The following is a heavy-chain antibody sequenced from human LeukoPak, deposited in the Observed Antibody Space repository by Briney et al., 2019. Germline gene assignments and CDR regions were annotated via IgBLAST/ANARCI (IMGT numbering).Heavy chain of an antibody. V-gene: IGHV1-18*01. CDR2: ISAYNGNT. D-gene: IGHD6-13*01. Sequence: ASVKVSCKASGYTFTSYGISWVRQAPGQGLEWMGWISAYNGNTNYAQKLQGRVTMTTDTSTSTAYMELRSLRSDDTAVYYCARGHSSSWYGRLYYYYMDVWGKGTTVTVSS. CDR3: ARGHSSSWYGRLYYYYMDV. CDR1: GYTFTSYG. J-gene: IGHJ6*03.